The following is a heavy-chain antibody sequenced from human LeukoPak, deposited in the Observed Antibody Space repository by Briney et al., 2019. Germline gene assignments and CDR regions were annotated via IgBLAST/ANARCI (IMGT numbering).Heavy chain of an antibody. CDR2: IKQDGVEK. D-gene: IGHD4-17*01. J-gene: IGHJ3*01. Sequence: GGSLRLSCAASGFTFSSFWMSWVRQAPGKGLEWGANIKQDGVEKYYVDSVTGRFTISRDNAKNSLYLQMNSLRAEDTAVYYCARDDDGAPDVCDFWGQGTMVTVSS. CDR3: ARDDDGAPDVCDF. CDR1: GFTFSSFW. V-gene: IGHV3-7*01.